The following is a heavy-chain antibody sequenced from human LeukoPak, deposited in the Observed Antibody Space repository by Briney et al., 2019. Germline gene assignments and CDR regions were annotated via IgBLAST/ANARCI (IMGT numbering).Heavy chain of an antibody. Sequence: SVKVSCKASGGTFSSYAISWVRQAPGQGLEWMGGIIPIFGTANYAQKFQGRVTITADESTSTAYMELSSLRSEDTAVYYCASSVPAARYYFDYWGQGTLVTASS. CDR1: GGTFSSYA. V-gene: IGHV1-69*01. CDR2: IIPIFGTA. D-gene: IGHD2-2*01. CDR3: ASSVPAARYYFDY. J-gene: IGHJ4*02.